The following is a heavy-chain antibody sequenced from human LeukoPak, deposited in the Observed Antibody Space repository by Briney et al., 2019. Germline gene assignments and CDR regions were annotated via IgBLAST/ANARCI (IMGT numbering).Heavy chain of an antibody. D-gene: IGHD3-22*01. CDR3: AKEKYYYDSSGYYYGDY. CDR2: ISYDGSNK. Sequence: GGSLRLSCAASGFTFSSYGMHWVRQAPGKGLEWVAVISYDGSNKYYADSVKGRFTISRDNSRNTLYLQMNSLRAEDTAVYYCAKEKYYYDSSGYYYGDYWGQGTLVTVSS. CDR1: GFTFSSYG. V-gene: IGHV3-30*18. J-gene: IGHJ4*02.